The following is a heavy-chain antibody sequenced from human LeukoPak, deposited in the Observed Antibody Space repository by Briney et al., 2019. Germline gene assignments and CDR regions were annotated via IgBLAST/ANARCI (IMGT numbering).Heavy chain of an antibody. J-gene: IGHJ4*02. CDR1: GFIFSNAW. CDR3: TTVYRSSGFDY. D-gene: IGHD1-26*01. CDR2: IKSKTDGGTT. V-gene: IGHV3-15*01. Sequence: GESLRLSCAASGFIFSNAWMSWVRQAPGKGLEWVGRIKSKTDGGTTDYAAPVKGRFTISRDDSKNTLYLQMNSLKTEDTAVYYCTTVYRSSGFDYWGQGTLVTVSS.